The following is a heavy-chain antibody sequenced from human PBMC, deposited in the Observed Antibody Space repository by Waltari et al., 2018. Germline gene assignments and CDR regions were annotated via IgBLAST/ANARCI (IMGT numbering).Heavy chain of an antibody. D-gene: IGHD6-13*01. Sequence: QLQLQESGPGLVKPSETLSLTCTVSGGSLSSSSYYWGWIRQPPGKGLEWIGSIYYSGSTYYNPSLKSRVTISVDTSKNQFSLKLSSVTAADTAVYYCARHVIIAAAISSYFDYWGQGTLVTVSS. V-gene: IGHV4-39*01. CDR1: GGSLSSSSYY. CDR3: ARHVIIAAAISSYFDY. J-gene: IGHJ4*02. CDR2: IYYSGST.